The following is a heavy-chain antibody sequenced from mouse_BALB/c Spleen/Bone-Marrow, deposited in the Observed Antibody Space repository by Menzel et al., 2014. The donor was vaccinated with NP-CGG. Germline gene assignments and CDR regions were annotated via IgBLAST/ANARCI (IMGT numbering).Heavy chain of an antibody. Sequence: VKLMESGDDLVKPGASVKLSCKASGYTFTSYWINWVKQRPGQGLEWIGEINPSNGRTNYNEKFKGKATLTIDTSSSTASMQVSSLTSEDSAVYFCARRGYGYLDYWGQGTTLTVSS. CDR2: INPSNGRT. D-gene: IGHD2-10*02. CDR1: GYTFTSYW. J-gene: IGHJ2*01. CDR3: ARRGYGYLDY. V-gene: IGHV1S81*02.